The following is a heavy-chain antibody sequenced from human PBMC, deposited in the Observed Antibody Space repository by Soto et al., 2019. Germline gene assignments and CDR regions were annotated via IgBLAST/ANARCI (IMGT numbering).Heavy chain of an antibody. CDR3: AKLGFCSGGTCHLDYYNGVDV. V-gene: IGHV3-23*01. D-gene: IGHD2-15*01. CDR2: IGSGGTT. Sequence: EVQLLESGGGVVQPGGSLRLSCAASGFSFSSNAMTWVRQAQGQGLEWVSTIGSGGTTYYADSVKGRFTISRDNSKNTQSLKMNSLRVEDTGVYYCAKLGFCSGGTCHLDYYNGVDVWGQGTTVTVSS. CDR1: GFSFSSNA. J-gene: IGHJ6*02.